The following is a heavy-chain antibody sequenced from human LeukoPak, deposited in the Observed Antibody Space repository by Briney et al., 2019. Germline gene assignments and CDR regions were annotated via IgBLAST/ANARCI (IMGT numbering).Heavy chain of an antibody. J-gene: IGHJ5*02. CDR2: IIPIFATA. CDR1: GYTFNTYG. V-gene: IGHV1-69*13. Sequence: ASVKVSFEASGYTFNTYGITWVRQAPGQRLEWVGGIIPIFATANYAQKFQGRVTITADESTSTAYMELSSLRSEDTAVYYCARDRPGRYCSTTSCFTASPFAPWGQGTLVTVSS. D-gene: IGHD2-2*02. CDR3: ARDRPGRYCSTTSCFTASPFAP.